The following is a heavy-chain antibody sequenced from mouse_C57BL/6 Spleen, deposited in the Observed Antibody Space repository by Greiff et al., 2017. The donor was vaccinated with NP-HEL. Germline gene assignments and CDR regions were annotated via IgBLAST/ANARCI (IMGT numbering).Heavy chain of an antibody. Sequence: EVKLEESGGGLVQPKGSLKLSCAASGFSFNTYAMNWVRQAPGKGLEWVARIRSKSNNYATYYADSVKDRFTISRDDSESMLYLQMNNLKTEDTAMYYCVREGLAWFAYWGQGTLVTVSA. CDR3: VREGLAWFAY. V-gene: IGHV10-1*01. CDR2: IRSKSNNYAT. CDR1: GFSFNTYA. J-gene: IGHJ3*01.